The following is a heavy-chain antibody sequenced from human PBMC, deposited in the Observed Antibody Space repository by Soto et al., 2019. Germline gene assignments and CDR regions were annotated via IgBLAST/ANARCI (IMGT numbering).Heavy chain of an antibody. CDR3: ASYSGRYYYYGMDV. V-gene: IGHV4-39*01. D-gene: IGHD3-10*01. Sequence: SETLSLTCTVSGCSIISSSYYWGWIRQPPGKGLEWIGSIYYSGSTYYNPSLKSRVTISVDTSKNQFSLKLSSVTAADTAVYYCASYSGRYYYYGMDVWGQGTTVTVSS. CDR2: IYYSGST. J-gene: IGHJ6*02. CDR1: GCSIISSSYY.